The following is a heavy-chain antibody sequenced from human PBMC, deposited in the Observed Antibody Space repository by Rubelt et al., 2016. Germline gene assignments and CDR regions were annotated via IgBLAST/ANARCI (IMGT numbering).Heavy chain of an antibody. V-gene: IGHV4-34*01. CDR3: ARGLLLYYDSSGYYSN. Sequence: QVQLQESGPGLVKPSETLSLTCAVYGGSFSGYYWSWIRQPPGQGLEWIGEINHSGSTNYNPSLKSRVTISVDTSKNQFSLKLSSVTAADTAVYYCARGLLLYYDSSGYYSNWGQGTLVTVSS. CDR2: INHSGST. J-gene: IGHJ4*02. D-gene: IGHD3-22*01. CDR1: GGSFSGYY.